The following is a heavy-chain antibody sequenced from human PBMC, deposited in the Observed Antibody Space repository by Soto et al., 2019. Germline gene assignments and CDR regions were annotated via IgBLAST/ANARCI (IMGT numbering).Heavy chain of an antibody. Sequence: QVQLQESGPGLVKPSETLSLTCTVSGGSVSSGSYYWSWIRQPPGKGLEWIGYIYYSGSTNYNPFIKSRVTRSVDTSKNQLSLKLSSVTAADTDGYYCASADIVVVGGTHNWFDPWGQGTMVTVYS. CDR2: IYYSGST. D-gene: IGHD2-15*01. CDR1: GGSVSSGSYY. CDR3: ASADIVVVGGTHNWFDP. J-gene: IGHJ5*02. V-gene: IGHV4-61*01.